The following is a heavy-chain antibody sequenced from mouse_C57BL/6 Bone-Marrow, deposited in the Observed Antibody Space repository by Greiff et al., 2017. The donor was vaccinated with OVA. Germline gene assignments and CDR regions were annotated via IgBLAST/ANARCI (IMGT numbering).Heavy chain of an antibody. CDR2: IPPSSGYT. D-gene: IGHD1-1*01. CDR3: ARPYYDGSPWFAY. V-gene: IGHV1-4*01. CDR1: GYTFTSYT. J-gene: IGHJ3*01. Sequence: VQLQESGAELARPGASVKMSCKASGYTFTSYTMHWVKQRPGQGLEWIGYIPPSSGYTKYNQKFKYTATLTADKSSSTAYMQLSSLTSEDSAVYYCARPYYDGSPWFAYWGQGTLVTVSA.